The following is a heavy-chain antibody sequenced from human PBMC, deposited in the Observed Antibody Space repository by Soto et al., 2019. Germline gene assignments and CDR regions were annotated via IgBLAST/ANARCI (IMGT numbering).Heavy chain of an antibody. CDR2: ITGNAANT. CDR3: AKAARDCGGDCYSSYFDS. D-gene: IGHD2-21*02. CDR1: RFTFGGYA. V-gene: IGHV3-23*01. Sequence: GGSLRLSCSASRFTFGGYAMSWVRQAPGKGLEWVSGITGNAANTVYADSVKGRFTISRDNSKNALYLQLNSLRAEDKAVYFCAKAARDCGGDCYSSYFDSWGQGALITV. J-gene: IGHJ4*02.